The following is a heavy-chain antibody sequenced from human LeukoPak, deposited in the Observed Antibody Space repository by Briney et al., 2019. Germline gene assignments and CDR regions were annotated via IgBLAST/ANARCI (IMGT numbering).Heavy chain of an antibody. CDR2: IRYDGSNK. V-gene: IGHV3-30*02. CDR3: ARVVIWSGYRFDF. CDR1: GFTFSSYG. J-gene: IGHJ4*02. D-gene: IGHD3-3*01. Sequence: QSGGSLRLSCAASGFTFSSYGMHWVRQAPGKGLEWVAFIRYDGSNKYYADSVKGRFTISRDNSKNTLYLQMNSLRAEDTAVYYCARVVIWSGYRFDFWGQGTPVTVSS.